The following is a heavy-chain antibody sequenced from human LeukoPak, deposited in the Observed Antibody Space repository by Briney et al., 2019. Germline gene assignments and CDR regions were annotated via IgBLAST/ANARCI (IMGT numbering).Heavy chain of an antibody. CDR3: AELGITMIGGV. D-gene: IGHD3-10*02. CDR1: GFTFSSYS. Sequence: GGSLRLSCAASGFTFSSYSMNWVRQAPGKRLEWVSSISSSSSYIYYADSVKSRFTISRDNAKNSLYLQMNSLRAEDTAVYYXAELGITMIGGVWGKGTTVTISS. CDR2: ISSSSSYI. V-gene: IGHV3-21*01. J-gene: IGHJ6*04.